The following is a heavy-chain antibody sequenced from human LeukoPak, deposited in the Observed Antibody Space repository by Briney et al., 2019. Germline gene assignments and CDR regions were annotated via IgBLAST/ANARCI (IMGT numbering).Heavy chain of an antibody. Sequence: ASVKVSCKASGYTFTSYDINWVRQAPGQRLEWMGWINAGNGNTKYSQKFQGRVTITRDTSASTAYMELSSLRSEDTAVYFCASTFITRRTVGPCSSTSCYPIPDDAFDIWGQGTMVTVSS. CDR3: ASTFITRRTVGPCSSTSCYPIPDDAFDI. J-gene: IGHJ3*02. CDR2: INAGNGNT. CDR1: GYTFTSYD. V-gene: IGHV1-3*01. D-gene: IGHD2-2*01.